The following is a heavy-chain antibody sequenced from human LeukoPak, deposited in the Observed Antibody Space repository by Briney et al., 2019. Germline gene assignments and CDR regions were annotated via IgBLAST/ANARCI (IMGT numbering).Heavy chain of an antibody. CDR3: ARLKEGILGPHFDY. D-gene: IGHD3-16*01. CDR2: INPNSGGT. V-gene: IGHV1-2*02. Sequence: ASVKVSCKASGYTFTGYYMHWVRQAPGQGLEWMGWINPNSGGTNYAQKFQGRVTMTRDTSISTAYMELSRLRSDDTAVYYCARLKEGILGPHFDYWGQGTLVTVSS. CDR1: GYTFTGYY. J-gene: IGHJ4*02.